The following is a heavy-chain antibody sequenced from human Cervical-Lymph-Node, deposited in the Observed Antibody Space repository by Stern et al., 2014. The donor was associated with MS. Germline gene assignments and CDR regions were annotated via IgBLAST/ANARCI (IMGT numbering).Heavy chain of an antibody. V-gene: IGHV5-51*03. Sequence: EVQLVQSGAEVKKPGESLRISCEVSGYRFTNNWIGWVRQMPGKGLEWMGIIYPGDSETRYSPSFQGQVTILVDKSTTTTYLHWSSLKASDTAIYYCARRGHGYMGIDYWGQGTLVTVSS. CDR2: IYPGDSET. J-gene: IGHJ4*02. CDR1: GYRFTNNW. CDR3: ARRGHGYMGIDY. D-gene: IGHD5-24*01.